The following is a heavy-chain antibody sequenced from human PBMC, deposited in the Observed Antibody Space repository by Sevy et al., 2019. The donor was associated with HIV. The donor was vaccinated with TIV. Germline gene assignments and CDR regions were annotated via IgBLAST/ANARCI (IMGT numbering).Heavy chain of an antibody. Sequence: GGFLRLSCAASGFTFTNYALHWIRQAPGKGLEWVAIISYDGSSEYYADSVKGRFTISRDNSKNTLYLQMNSLRPDDTAVYYCARDLRPNYWYFDVWGRGTLVTVSS. CDR3: ARDLRPNYWYFDV. V-gene: IGHV3-30-3*01. CDR2: ISYDGSSE. J-gene: IGHJ2*01. CDR1: GFTFTNYA.